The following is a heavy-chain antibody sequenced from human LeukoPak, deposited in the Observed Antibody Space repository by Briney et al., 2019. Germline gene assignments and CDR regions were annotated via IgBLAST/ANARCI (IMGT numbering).Heavy chain of an antibody. J-gene: IGHJ5*02. CDR2: INHSGST. V-gene: IGHV4-34*01. CDR3: ARGDKMTTWRRTYNYFDP. CDR1: GGSFSGYY. D-gene: IGHD5-24*01. Sequence: SGTLSLTCAVYGGSFSGYYWSWIRQPPGKGLEWIGEINHSGSTNYNPSLKSRVTISVDTSKNQFSLKLSSVTAADTAVYYCARGDKMTTWRRTYNYFDPWGQGTLVTVSS.